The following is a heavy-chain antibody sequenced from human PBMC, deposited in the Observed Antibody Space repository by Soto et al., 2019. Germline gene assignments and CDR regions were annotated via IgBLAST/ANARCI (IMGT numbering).Heavy chain of an antibody. CDR3: ASLFGYCSSTSCYAYYMDV. D-gene: IGHD2-2*01. Sequence: SETLSLTCTVSGGSISSYYWSWIRQPPGKGLEWIGYIYYSGSTNYNPSLKSRVTISVDTSKNQFSLKLSSVTAADTAVYYCASLFGYCSSTSCYAYYMDVWGKGTTVTVSS. J-gene: IGHJ6*03. V-gene: IGHV4-59*08. CDR1: GGSISSYY. CDR2: IYYSGST.